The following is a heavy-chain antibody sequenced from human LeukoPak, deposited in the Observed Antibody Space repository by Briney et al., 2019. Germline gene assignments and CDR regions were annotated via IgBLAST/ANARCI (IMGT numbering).Heavy chain of an antibody. CDR1: GFTFDDYG. Sequence: PGGSLRLSCAASGFTFDDYGMSWVRQAPGKGLEWFSAIRGSGGSTFYADSVKGRFTTSRDNYKHTLYLQMDNLSAEDTALYYCAKVNSGSYLFYFDYWGQGTLATVSS. J-gene: IGHJ4*02. CDR2: IRGSGGST. CDR3: AKVNSGSYLFYFDY. D-gene: IGHD1-26*01. V-gene: IGHV3-23*01.